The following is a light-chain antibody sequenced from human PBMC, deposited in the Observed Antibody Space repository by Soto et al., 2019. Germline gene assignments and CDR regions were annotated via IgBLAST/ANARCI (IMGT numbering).Light chain of an antibody. CDR2: AAS. CDR3: QQYYSYPPT. J-gene: IGKJ4*01. V-gene: IGKV1-8*01. Sequence: AIRMTQYPSSFSASTGDRVTITCRASQGISSYLAWYQQKPGKAPKLLIYAASTLQSGVPSRFSGSGSGTDFTLTISCLQSEDFATYYCQQYYSYPPTFGGGTKVDI. CDR1: QGISSY.